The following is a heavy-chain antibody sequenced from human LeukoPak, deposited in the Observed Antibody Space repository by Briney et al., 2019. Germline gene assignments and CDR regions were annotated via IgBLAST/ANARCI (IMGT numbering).Heavy chain of an antibody. CDR1: GGAISSYY. D-gene: IGHD1-1*01. V-gene: IGHV4-59*01. CDR2: IYGSGST. J-gene: IGHJ5*02. CDR3: AREGASGTHLNWFDP. Sequence: SETLSLTCTVSGGAISSYYWSWIRQPPGKGLEWIGHIYGSGSTNYNPSLKSRVTLSVDTSKNQFSLKLSSVTAADTAVYYCAREGASGTHLNWFDPWGQGTLVTVSS.